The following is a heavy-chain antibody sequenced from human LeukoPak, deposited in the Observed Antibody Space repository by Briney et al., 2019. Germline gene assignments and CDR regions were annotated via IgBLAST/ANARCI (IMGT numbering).Heavy chain of an antibody. D-gene: IGHD3-22*01. CDR1: GGSTTNINYY. J-gene: IGHJ4*02. CDR3: ASQRNDYYDSSGHDY. CDR2: IYYSGST. V-gene: IGHV4-39*01. Sequence: SETLSLTCTVSGGSTTNINYYWGWIRQPPGKGLEWIGSIYYSGSTYYNPSLKSRVAISVDTSKNQFSLKLSSVTAADTAVYYCASQRNDYYDSSGHDYWGQGTLVTVSS.